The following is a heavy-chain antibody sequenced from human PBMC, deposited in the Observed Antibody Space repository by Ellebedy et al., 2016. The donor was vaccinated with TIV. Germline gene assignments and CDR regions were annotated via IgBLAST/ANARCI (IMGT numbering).Heavy chain of an antibody. D-gene: IGHD1-26*01. CDR2: INSDGSST. V-gene: IGHV3-74*01. J-gene: IGHJ4*02. CDR1: GFTFSSHW. Sequence: GESLKISCAASGFTFSSHWMHWVRQAPGKGLVWVSRINSDGSSTSYADSVKGRFTISRDNAQNSLSLQMNSLRDEDTAVYYCARESYAPVDFDYWGQGTLVTVSS. CDR3: ARESYAPVDFDY.